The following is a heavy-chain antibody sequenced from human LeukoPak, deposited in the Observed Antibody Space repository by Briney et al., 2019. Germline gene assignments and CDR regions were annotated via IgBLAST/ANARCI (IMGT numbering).Heavy chain of an antibody. J-gene: IGHJ4*02. Sequence: GGSLRLSCAASGFTFSSYEMNWVRQAPGKGLEWVSKISSSGSAIYYADSVKGRFTISRDNARSSLYLQMNSLRVEDTAIYYCARGGSLGYWGQGTLVTVSS. CDR1: GFTFSSYE. CDR3: ARGGSLGY. D-gene: IGHD6-19*01. V-gene: IGHV3-48*03. CDR2: ISSSGSAI.